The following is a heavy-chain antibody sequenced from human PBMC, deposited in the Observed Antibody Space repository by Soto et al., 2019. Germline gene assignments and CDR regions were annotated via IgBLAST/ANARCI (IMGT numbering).Heavy chain of an antibody. CDR1: GYTFTSYG. CDR3: ASDKGSESDS. Sequence: QVQLVQSGAEVKKPGASVKVSCKASGYTFTSYGITWARQAPGQGLEWMGWISSYNGNTNYAQELQGRVTRTTDTSTSTAYMELRTLRSDDTSVYFCASDKGSESDSWCQGALVTVSS. J-gene: IGHJ4*02. V-gene: IGHV1-18*01. CDR2: ISSYNGNT.